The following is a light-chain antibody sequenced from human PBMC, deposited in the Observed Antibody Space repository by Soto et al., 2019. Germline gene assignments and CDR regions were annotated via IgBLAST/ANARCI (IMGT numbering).Light chain of an antibody. CDR2: GAS. CDR1: QSVRSN. J-gene: IGKJ3*01. CDR3: QQYNNWPFT. V-gene: IGKV3-15*01. Sequence: EIVMTQSPATLSLSPGERATLSCRASQSVRSNFAWYQQKPGQAPRLLIHGASTRATGIPARFSGSGSGTEFTLTISSVQSEDFAVYYCQQYNNWPFTFGPGTKVDIK.